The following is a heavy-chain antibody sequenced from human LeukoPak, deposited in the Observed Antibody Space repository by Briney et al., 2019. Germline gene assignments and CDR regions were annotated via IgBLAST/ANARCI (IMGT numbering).Heavy chain of an antibody. CDR1: GFTFSSYS. Sequence: GSLRLSCAASGFTFSSYSMNWIRQPPGKGLEWIGEINHSGSTNYNPSLKSRVTISVDTSKNQFSLKLSSVTAADTAVYYCARGRLRITIFGVVTTGGGFFDYWGQGTLVTVSS. J-gene: IGHJ4*02. CDR3: ARGRLRITIFGVVTTGGGFFDY. D-gene: IGHD3-3*01. CDR2: INHSGST. V-gene: IGHV4-34*01.